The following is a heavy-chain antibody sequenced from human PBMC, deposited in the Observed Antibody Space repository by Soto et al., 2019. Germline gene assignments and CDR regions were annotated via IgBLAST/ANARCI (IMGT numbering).Heavy chain of an antibody. CDR1: GFTFSSYS. Sequence: EVQLVESGGGLVKPGGSLRLSCAASGFTFSSYSMNWVRQAPGKGLEWVSSISSSSSYIYYADSVKGRFTISRDNAKNSLYLQRNSLRAEDTAVYYCARDLGYSSGICYYWGQGTLVTVSS. J-gene: IGHJ4*02. D-gene: IGHD6-19*01. CDR3: ARDLGYSSGICYY. V-gene: IGHV3-21*01. CDR2: ISSSSSYI.